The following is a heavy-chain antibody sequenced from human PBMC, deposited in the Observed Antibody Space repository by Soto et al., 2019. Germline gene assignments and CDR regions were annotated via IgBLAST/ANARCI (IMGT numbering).Heavy chain of an antibody. J-gene: IGHJ4*02. CDR2: ISSSSSYI. CDR3: ARGRGYYDSSGYQDY. Sequence: EVQLVESGGGLVKPGGSLRLSCAASGFTFSSYSMNWVRQAPGKGLEWVSSISSSSSYIYYADSVKGRFTISRDNAKNSLYLQMNSRRAEDTAVYYCARGRGYYDSSGYQDYWGQGTLVTVSS. V-gene: IGHV3-21*01. D-gene: IGHD3-22*01. CDR1: GFTFSSYS.